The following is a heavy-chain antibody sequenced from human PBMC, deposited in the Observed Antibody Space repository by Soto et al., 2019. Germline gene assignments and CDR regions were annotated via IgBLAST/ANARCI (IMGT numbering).Heavy chain of an antibody. CDR3: ARDSSGWYGGWFDP. V-gene: IGHV4-59*01. CDR1: GGSISSYY. D-gene: IGHD6-19*01. J-gene: IGHJ5*02. Sequence: SETLSLTCTVSGGSISSYYWSWIRQPLGKGLEWIGYIYYTGSTNYNPSLKSRVTISVDTSKNQFSLKLSSVTAADTAVYYCARDSSGWYGGWFDPWGQGTLVTVSS. CDR2: IYYTGST.